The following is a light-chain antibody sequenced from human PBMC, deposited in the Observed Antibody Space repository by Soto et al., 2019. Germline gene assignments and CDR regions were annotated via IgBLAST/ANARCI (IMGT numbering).Light chain of an antibody. Sequence: EIVLTQSPGTLSLSPGERGTLSCRSSQSVSSGYLAWYQQKPGQAPRLLIYGASKRATGIPDRFSGSGSGTDFTLTISRLEAEDFAVYCCQQYGSSPRTFGQGTKVDIK. CDR3: QQYGSSPRT. J-gene: IGKJ1*01. V-gene: IGKV3-20*01. CDR1: QSVSSGY. CDR2: GAS.